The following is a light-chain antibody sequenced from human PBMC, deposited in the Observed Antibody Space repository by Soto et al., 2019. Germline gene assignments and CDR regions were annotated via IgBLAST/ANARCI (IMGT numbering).Light chain of an antibody. Sequence: QSVLTQPPSVSAAPGETVTISCSGSSSNIEKNSVSWHQQLPGAAPKLLIYRNNRRPSEVPDRFSGSKSGTSASLAISGLQSDDEADYYCATWDDSLNGPVFGGGTKLTVL. V-gene: IGLV1-44*01. J-gene: IGLJ3*02. CDR3: ATWDDSLNGPV. CDR2: RNN. CDR1: SSNIEKNS.